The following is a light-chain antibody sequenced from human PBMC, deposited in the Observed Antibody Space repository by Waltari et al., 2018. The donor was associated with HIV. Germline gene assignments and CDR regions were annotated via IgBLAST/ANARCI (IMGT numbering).Light chain of an antibody. CDR2: YNSDSDK. J-gene: IGLJ3*02. V-gene: IGLV5-37*01. CDR3: MIWPGNVWV. CDR1: SDINVGDYN. Sequence: QPVVTQPPSSSASPGESARLTCTLPSDINVGDYNIHWYQQKPGSPPRFLLYYNSDSDKGQGSGVPSRFSGSKDASANAGILLISGLQSEDEAYYYCMIWPGNVWVFGGGTELTVL.